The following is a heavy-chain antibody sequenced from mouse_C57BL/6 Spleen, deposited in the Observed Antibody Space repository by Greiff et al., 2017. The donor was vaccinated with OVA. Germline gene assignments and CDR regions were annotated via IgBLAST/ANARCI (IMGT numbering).Heavy chain of an antibody. CDR1: GYTFTSYG. D-gene: IGHD1-1*01. Sequence: QVQLKESGAELARPGASVKLSCKASGYTFTSYGISWVKQRTGQGLEWIGEIYPRSGNTYYNEKFKGKATLTADKSSSTAYMELRSLTSEDSAVYFCARGDYYGSSYGYWGQGTTLTVSS. CDR2: IYPRSGNT. J-gene: IGHJ2*01. V-gene: IGHV1-81*01. CDR3: ARGDYYGSSYGY.